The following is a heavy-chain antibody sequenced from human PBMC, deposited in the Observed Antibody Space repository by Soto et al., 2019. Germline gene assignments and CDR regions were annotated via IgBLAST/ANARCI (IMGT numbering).Heavy chain of an antibody. J-gene: IGHJ4*02. CDR3: AKDRGGDCPDNSCYFGADY. Sequence: GGSLGLSCVGSGFTFSSYGMHWVRQAPGKGLECVAVISDTGSSHYYAASVEGRFTISRENSKNTLSLHMDRLRVEDTAVYYCAKDRGGDCPDNSCYFGADYWGQGTPVTVSS. V-gene: IGHV3-30*18. D-gene: IGHD2-2*01. CDR1: GFTFSSYG. CDR2: ISDTGSSH.